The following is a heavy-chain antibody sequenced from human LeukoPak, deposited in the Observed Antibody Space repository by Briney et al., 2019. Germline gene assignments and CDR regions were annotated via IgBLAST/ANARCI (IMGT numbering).Heavy chain of an antibody. Sequence: SETLSLTCTVSGGSISSSSYHWGWIRQPPGKGLEWIGRIYTSGSTNYNPSLKSRVTMSVDTSKNQFSLKLSSVTAADTAVYYCARDRGSGWPFDYWGQGTLVTVSS. V-gene: IGHV4-39*07. CDR2: IYTSGST. CDR1: GGSISSSSYH. D-gene: IGHD6-19*01. CDR3: ARDRGSGWPFDY. J-gene: IGHJ4*02.